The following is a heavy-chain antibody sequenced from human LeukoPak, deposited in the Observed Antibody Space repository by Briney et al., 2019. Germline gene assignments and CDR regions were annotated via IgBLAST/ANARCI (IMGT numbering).Heavy chain of an antibody. CDR1: GGSISSYY. D-gene: IGHD6-13*01. J-gene: IGHJ3*02. CDR3: ASYDSSPLLDAFDI. CDR2: IYYSGST. V-gene: IGHV4-59*01. Sequence: SETLSLTCTVSGGSISSYYWSWIRQPPGKGLEWIGYIYYSGSTNYNPSLKSRVTISVDTSKNHFSLKLSSVTAADTAVYYCASYDSSPLLDAFDIWGQGTMVTVSS.